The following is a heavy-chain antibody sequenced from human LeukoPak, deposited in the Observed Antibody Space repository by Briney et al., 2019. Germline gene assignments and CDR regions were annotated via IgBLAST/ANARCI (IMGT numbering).Heavy chain of an antibody. J-gene: IGHJ6*02. Sequence: PGGSLRLSCAASGFTFDDYTMHWVRQAPGKGLEWVSLISWDGGSTYYADSVKGRFTISRDNSKSSLYLQMNSLRTEDTALYYCAKDLAGYYYGMDVWGQGTTVTVSS. V-gene: IGHV3-43*01. CDR2: ISWDGGST. CDR3: AKDLAGYYYGMDV. CDR1: GFTFDDYT.